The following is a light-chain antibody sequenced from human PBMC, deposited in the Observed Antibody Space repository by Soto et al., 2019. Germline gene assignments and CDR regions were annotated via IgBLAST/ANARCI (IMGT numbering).Light chain of an antibody. V-gene: IGKV1-5*03. Sequence: DIQMTQSPSTLSAFVGDRVTITCRASQSISNWLAWYQQKPGKAPKLLIYKASSLEGGVPSRFSGSGSGTEFTLTISSLQPDYFAKYYCQQYKTYWTFGQGTKVEIK. J-gene: IGKJ1*01. CDR1: QSISNW. CDR2: KAS. CDR3: QQYKTYWT.